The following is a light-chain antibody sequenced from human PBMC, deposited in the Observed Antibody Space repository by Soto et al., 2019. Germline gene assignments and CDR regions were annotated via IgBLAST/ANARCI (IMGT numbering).Light chain of an antibody. CDR2: GAS. Sequence: EIVLTQSPATLSLSPGERATLSCRASQSVGSYLAWYQHKPGQAPRLLIYGASNRATDIPGRFSGRGSGTDFTLTISSLETVDSAVDYCQQRDKWPRTFGQGTKLEIK. J-gene: IGKJ2*01. CDR3: QQRDKWPRT. CDR1: QSVGSY. V-gene: IGKV3-11*01.